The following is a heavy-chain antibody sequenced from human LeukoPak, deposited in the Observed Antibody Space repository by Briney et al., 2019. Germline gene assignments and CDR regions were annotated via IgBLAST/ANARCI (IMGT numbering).Heavy chain of an antibody. J-gene: IGHJ4*02. CDR1: RFSFISYA. V-gene: IGHV3-23*01. CDR3: VKSGGTFGYYYDSSGSFDL. CDR2: INGSGSNT. D-gene: IGHD3-22*01. Sequence: GGSLRFSCRASRFSFISYAMSWVRQAPGRGPEWVSQINGSGSNTYYADSVKGRFTISRDNAKSTLFLQVNSLRDEDTAVYYCVKSGGTFGYYYDSSGSFDLWGQGTLVTVSS.